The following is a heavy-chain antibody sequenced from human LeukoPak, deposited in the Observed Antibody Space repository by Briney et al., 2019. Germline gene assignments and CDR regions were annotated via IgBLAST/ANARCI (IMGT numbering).Heavy chain of an antibody. V-gene: IGHV1-69*04. CDR1: GGTFNSYA. CDR3: ARGEGGYYY. D-gene: IGHD1-26*01. J-gene: IGHJ4*02. CDR2: IIPILGIA. Sequence: ASVKVSCKASGGTFNSYAISWVRQAPGQGLEWMGRIIPILGIANYAQKFQGRVTITADKSTSTAYMELSSLRSEDTAVYYCARGEGGYYYWGQGTLVTVSS.